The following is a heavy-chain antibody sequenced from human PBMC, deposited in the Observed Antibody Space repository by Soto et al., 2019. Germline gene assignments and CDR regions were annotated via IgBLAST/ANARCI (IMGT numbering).Heavy chain of an antibody. Sequence: ASVKVSCKASGYTFTSYDINWVRQATGQGLEWMGWMNPNSGNTGYAQKFQGRVTMTRNTSISTAYMELSSLRSEDTAVYYCARGLTYYDFWSGYTRPYYYGMDVWGQGTTVTVSS. J-gene: IGHJ6*02. CDR3: ARGLTYYDFWSGYTRPYYYGMDV. CDR1: GYTFTSYD. CDR2: MNPNSGNT. D-gene: IGHD3-3*01. V-gene: IGHV1-8*01.